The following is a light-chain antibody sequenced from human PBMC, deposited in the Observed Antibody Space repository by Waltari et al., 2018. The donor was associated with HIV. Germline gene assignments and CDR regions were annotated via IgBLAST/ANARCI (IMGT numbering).Light chain of an antibody. Sequence: TKPQSPFPASEETKATTTCRPSKSISTYLNWYKQKPGKAPKFLINAASSLQSGVPSRFSGSGSGTDFTLTISSLQREDSATYYCQQSYSTPFTFGHGTNLEIK. CDR3: QQSYSTPFT. J-gene: IGKJ2*01. V-gene: IGKV1-39*01. CDR1: KSISTY. CDR2: AAS.